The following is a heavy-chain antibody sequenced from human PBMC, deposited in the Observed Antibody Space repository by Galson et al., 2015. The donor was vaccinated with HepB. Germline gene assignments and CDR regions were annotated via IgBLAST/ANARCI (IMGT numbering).Heavy chain of an antibody. Sequence: QSGAEVKKPGESLRISCKGSGYSFTSYWITWVGQMPGRGLEWMGEIDPSDSYTNCSPSFQGHVTISADKSISTAYLQWSSLRASDTAMYYCARRAARFWFDPWGQGTLVTVSS. CDR1: GYSFTSYW. CDR2: IDPSDSYT. CDR3: ARRAARFWFDP. D-gene: IGHD6-6*01. J-gene: IGHJ5*02. V-gene: IGHV5-10-1*01.